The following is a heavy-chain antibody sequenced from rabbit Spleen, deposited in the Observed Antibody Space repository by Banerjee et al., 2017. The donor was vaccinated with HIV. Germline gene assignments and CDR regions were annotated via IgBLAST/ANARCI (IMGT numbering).Heavy chain of an antibody. Sequence: QSLEESGGDLVKPGASLTLTCTASGFSFSSGYDACWVRQPPGKGLEWIACIYAGITGSTYAASWAKGRFTISKTSSTTVTLQVTSLTAADTATYFCARDAGTSFSSYGMDLWGQGTLVTVS. CDR2: IYAGITGST. J-gene: IGHJ6*01. CDR3: ARDAGTSFSSYGMDL. CDR1: GFSFSSGYD. D-gene: IGHD8-1*01. V-gene: IGHV1S40*01.